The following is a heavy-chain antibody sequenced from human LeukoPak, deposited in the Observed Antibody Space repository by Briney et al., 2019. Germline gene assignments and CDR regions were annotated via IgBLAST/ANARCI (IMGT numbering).Heavy chain of an antibody. CDR2: IYYTGST. D-gene: IGHD6-6*01. CDR3: ARHRAYSSSSPFDY. J-gene: IGHJ4*02. CDR1: GGSISSLY. Sequence: SETLSLTCSVSGGSISSLYWSWIRQPPGKGLEWIGYIYYTGSTNYTPSLKSRVTLFVDMSKNQFSLRLSSVTAADTAVYYCARHRAYSSSSPFDYWGQGTLVTVSS. V-gene: IGHV4-59*08.